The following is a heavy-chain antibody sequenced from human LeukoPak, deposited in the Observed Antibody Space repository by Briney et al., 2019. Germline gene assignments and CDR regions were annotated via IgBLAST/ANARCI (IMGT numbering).Heavy chain of an antibody. Sequence: GASVKVSCRASGGTFSSYAISGVRQAPGQGLEWMGGIIPIFGTANYAQKFQGRVTITADESTSTAYVELSSLRSEDTAVYYCARDRAGAAAIFHYYGMDVWGKGTTVTVSS. J-gene: IGHJ6*04. CDR1: GGTFSSYA. D-gene: IGHD2-2*01. CDR3: ARDRAGAAAIFHYYGMDV. CDR2: IIPIFGTA. V-gene: IGHV1-69*13.